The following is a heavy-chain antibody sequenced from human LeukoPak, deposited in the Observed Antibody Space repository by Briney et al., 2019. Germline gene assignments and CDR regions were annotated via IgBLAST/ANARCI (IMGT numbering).Heavy chain of an antibody. Sequence: PSETLSLTCTVSGGSISSSSYYWGWIRQAPGKGLEWVSAISSSGGSTYYADSVRGRFIISRDSSKNTLYLQMNSLRVEDTAVYYCAKGGAQVGGQGTLVTVSS. D-gene: IGHD1-26*01. J-gene: IGHJ4*02. CDR2: ISSSGGST. CDR1: GGSISSSSYY. V-gene: IGHV3-23*01. CDR3: AKGGAQV.